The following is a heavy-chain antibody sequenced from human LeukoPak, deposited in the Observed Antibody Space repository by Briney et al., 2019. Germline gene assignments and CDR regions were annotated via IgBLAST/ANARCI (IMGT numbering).Heavy chain of an antibody. CDR2: IYYSGST. CDR1: GGSISSSSYY. D-gene: IGHD2-2*01. J-gene: IGHJ6*02. V-gene: IGHV4-39*01. CDR3: ARGPVCSSTSCYGLRYYYYGMDV. Sequence: PSETLSLTCTVSGGSISSSSYYWGWIRQPPGKGLEWIGGIYYSGSTYYNPSLKSRVTISVDTSKNQFSLKLSSVTAADTAVYYCARGPVCSSTSCYGLRYYYYGMDVWGQGTTVTVSS.